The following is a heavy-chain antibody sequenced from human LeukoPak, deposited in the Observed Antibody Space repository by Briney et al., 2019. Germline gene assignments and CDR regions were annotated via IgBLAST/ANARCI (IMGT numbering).Heavy chain of an antibody. V-gene: IGHV3-23*01. CDR2: ISGSGGST. CDR1: GFTFSSYA. Sequence: GGSLRLSCAASGFTFSSYAMSWVRQAPGKGLDWVSAISGSGGSTYYADSVKGRFTISRDNSKNTLYLQMNSLRAEDTAVYYCAKVGDFSGSFYYFDYWGQGTLVTVSS. CDR3: AKVGDFSGSFYYFDY. J-gene: IGHJ4*02. D-gene: IGHD1-26*01.